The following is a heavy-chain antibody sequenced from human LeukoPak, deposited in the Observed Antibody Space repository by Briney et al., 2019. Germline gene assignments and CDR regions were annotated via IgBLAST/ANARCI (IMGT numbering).Heavy chain of an antibody. CDR1: GFTFDDYA. J-gene: IGHJ6*02. V-gene: IGHV3-9*01. CDR2: ISRSSGSI. Sequence: QPGGSLRLSCAASGFTFDDYAMHWVRQAPGKGLEWVSGISRSSGSIGYADSVKGRFTISRDNAKNSLYLQMNSLRTEDTALYYCAKAKGYHYYYGMDVWGQGTTVTVSS. CDR3: AKAKGYHYYYGMDV.